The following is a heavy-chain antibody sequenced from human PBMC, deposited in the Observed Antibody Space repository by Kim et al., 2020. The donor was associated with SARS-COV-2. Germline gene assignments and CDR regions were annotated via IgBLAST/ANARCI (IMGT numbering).Heavy chain of an antibody. CDR3: ARLGPGLLNWFDP. CDR1: GGSISSSRYY. V-gene: IGHV4-39*01. Sequence: SETLSLTCTVSGGSISSSRYYWGWIRQPPGKGLEWIGSIYYSGSTYYNPSLKSRVTISVDTSKNQFSLKLSSVTAADTAVYYCARLGPGLLNWFDPWGREPWSPSPQ. J-gene: IGHJ5*02. CDR2: IYYSGST. D-gene: IGHD1-26*01.